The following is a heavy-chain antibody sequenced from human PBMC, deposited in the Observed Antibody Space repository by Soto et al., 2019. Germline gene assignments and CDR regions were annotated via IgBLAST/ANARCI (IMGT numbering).Heavy chain of an antibody. V-gene: IGHV3-30*01. J-gene: IGHJ5*01. CDR3: ARTPAAMITDRYNWFDS. CDR1: GFTFADYA. CDR2: ISYSGDRQ. Sequence: LRLSCVASGFTFADYAMHWVRRIPGKGLEWVAVISYSGDRQYYAESVKGRFTISRDNSKKTLYLQMFSLTSEDSAVFYCARTPAAMITDRYNWFDSWGPGTQVTVSS. D-gene: IGHD3-16*01.